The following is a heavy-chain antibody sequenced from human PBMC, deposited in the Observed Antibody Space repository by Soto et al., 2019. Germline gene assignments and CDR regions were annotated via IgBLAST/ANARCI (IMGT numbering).Heavy chain of an antibody. CDR3: ARTPAVEMATTCYFDY. D-gene: IGHD5-12*01. Sequence: ASVKVSCKASGYTFTGYYMHWVRQAPGQGLEWMGWINPNSGGTNYAQKFQGWVTMTRDTSISTAYMELSRLRCDDTAVYYCARTPAVEMATTCYFDYWGQGPLVTVS. V-gene: IGHV1-2*04. CDR1: GYTFTGYY. CDR2: INPNSGGT. J-gene: IGHJ4*02.